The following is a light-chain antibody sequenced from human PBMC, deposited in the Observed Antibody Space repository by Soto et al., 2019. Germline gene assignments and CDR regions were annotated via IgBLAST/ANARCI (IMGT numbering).Light chain of an antibody. CDR1: SSNIGSNT. J-gene: IGLJ1*01. V-gene: IGLV1-44*01. Sequence: QSVLTQPPSASGTPGQRVTISCSGSSSNIGSNTVNWYQQLPGTAPKLLIYSNNQPPSGVPDRFSGSKSGTSASLAISGLQSEDGADYYCAAWDDSLNGYVFGTGTQLTVL. CDR2: SNN. CDR3: AAWDDSLNGYV.